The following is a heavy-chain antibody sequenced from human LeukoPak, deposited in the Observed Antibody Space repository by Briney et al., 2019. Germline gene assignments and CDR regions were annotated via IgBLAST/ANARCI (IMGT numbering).Heavy chain of an antibody. CDR1: GGSISSGSYY. CDR2: IYTSGST. CDR3: ARGEITMVRGVPSLGY. J-gene: IGHJ4*02. V-gene: IGHV4-61*02. D-gene: IGHD3-10*01. Sequence: SETLSLTCTVSGGSISSGSYYWSWIRQPAGKGVEWIGRIYTSGSTNYNPSLKSRVTISVDTSKNQFSLKLRSVTAADTAVYYCARGEITMVRGVPSLGYWGQGTLVTVSS.